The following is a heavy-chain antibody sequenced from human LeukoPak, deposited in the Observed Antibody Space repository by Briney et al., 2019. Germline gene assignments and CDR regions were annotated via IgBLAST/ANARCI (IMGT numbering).Heavy chain of an antibody. Sequence: PSETLSLTCSVSGASLSSYYWGWIRQSPGKGLEWLGYISDTGKTAYNPSPKSRGTLSFDTSKNQFSLRLTSVTAADTAVYYCVTGYYEPFDNWGQGTLVTVSS. V-gene: IGHV4-59*01. J-gene: IGHJ4*02. D-gene: IGHD3-3*01. CDR1: GASLSSYY. CDR2: ISDTGKT. CDR3: VTGYYEPFDN.